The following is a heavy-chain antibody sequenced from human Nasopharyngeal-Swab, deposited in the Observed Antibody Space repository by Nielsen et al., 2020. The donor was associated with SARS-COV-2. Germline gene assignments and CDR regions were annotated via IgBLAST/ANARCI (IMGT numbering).Heavy chain of an antibody. CDR3: ARAVMVRGVMIIRFYYLYYMDV. J-gene: IGHJ6*03. CDR1: GGSFGGYY. CDR2: INRSGST. Sequence: SETLSLTCAVYGGSFGGYYWSWIRQPPGKGLEWIGEINRSGSTNKNPSLKSRVTISVDTSKNQFSLKLSSVTAADTAVYYCARAVMVRGVMIIRFYYLYYMDVWGKGTTVTVSS. V-gene: IGHV4-34*01. D-gene: IGHD3-10*01.